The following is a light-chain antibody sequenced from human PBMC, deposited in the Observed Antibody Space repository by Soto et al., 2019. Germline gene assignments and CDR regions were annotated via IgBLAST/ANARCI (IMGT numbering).Light chain of an antibody. CDR2: KTS. CDR3: QQYSSFPWT. J-gene: IGKJ1*01. CDR1: QSIGSW. V-gene: IGKV1-5*03. Sequence: DIQMTQSPSTLSASVGDRVTITCRASQSIGSWLAWYQQKAGKAPNLLIYKTSSLESGVPSRFSGSGSGTEFTLTISSLQPDDFATYYCQQYSSFPWTFGQVTKVDIK.